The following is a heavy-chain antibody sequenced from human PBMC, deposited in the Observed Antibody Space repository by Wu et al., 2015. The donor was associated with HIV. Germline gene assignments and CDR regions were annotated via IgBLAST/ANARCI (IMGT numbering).Heavy chain of an antibody. CDR2: IIPMFGTA. V-gene: IGHV1-69*05. D-gene: IGHD2-15*01. J-gene: IGHJ5*02. CDR1: GGTFSSFA. Sequence: QVQLVQSGAEVKKPGSSVKVSCKASGGTFSSFAISWVRQAPGQGLEWMGGIIPMFGTANYAQKFQDRVMITTDESMNTAYMELSSLRSEDTAVYYCARSAFGGPFHWFDPWGQGTLVIVSS. CDR3: ARSAFGGPFHWFDP.